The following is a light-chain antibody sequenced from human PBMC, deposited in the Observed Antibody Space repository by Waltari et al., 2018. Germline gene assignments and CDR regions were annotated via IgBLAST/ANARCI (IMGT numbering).Light chain of an antibody. CDR2: WAS. CDR1: QSVLYSANNKNY. CDR3: QQYYSTPRT. J-gene: IGKJ1*01. V-gene: IGKV4-1*01. Sequence: DIVMTQSPDSLAVSLGERATIHCKSSQSVLYSANNKNYLAWYQQIPGQPPKLLIYWASTRESGVPDRFSGSGSGTDFTLTISSLQAEDVAVYYCQQYYSTPRTFGQGTKVEIE.